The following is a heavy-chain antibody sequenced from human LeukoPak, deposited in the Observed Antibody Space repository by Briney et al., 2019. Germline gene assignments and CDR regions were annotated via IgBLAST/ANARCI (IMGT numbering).Heavy chain of an antibody. CDR2: IYYSGGT. Sequence: PSETLSLTCTVSGGSISSSSYYWGWIRQPPGKGLEWIGSIYYSGGTYYNPSLKSRVTISVDTSKNQFSLKLSSVTAADTAVYYCARANYDFWSGYLSWFDPWGQGTLVTVSS. CDR1: GGSISSSSYY. CDR3: ARANYDFWSGYLSWFDP. V-gene: IGHV4-39*01. D-gene: IGHD3-3*01. J-gene: IGHJ5*02.